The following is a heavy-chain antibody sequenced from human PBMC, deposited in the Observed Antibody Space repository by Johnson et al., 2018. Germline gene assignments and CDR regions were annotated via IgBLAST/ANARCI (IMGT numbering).Heavy chain of an antibody. J-gene: IGHJ6*04. Sequence: VQLVQSGGGLVQPGGSLRLSCAASGFTFSSYWMHWVRQAPGKGLLWVSRIHTDGSTIYADSVKGRFTISRDNAKNTLYLQMSSRSGEDTAVYYCAREGGGYPVDVWGKGTTVTVSS. CDR2: IHTDGST. D-gene: IGHD3-16*01. V-gene: IGHV3-74*01. CDR1: GFTFSSYW. CDR3: AREGGGYPVDV.